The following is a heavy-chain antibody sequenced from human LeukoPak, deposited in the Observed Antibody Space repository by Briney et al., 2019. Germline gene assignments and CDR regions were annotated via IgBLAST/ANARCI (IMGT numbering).Heavy chain of an antibody. V-gene: IGHV3-30*03. CDR2: ISYDGSNK. D-gene: IGHD3-3*01. Sequence: GRSLRLSCAASGFTFSSYGMHWVRQAPGKGLEWVAVISYDGSNKYYADSVKGRFTISRDNAKNSLYLQMNSLRAEDTAVYYCARIPITIFGVVPTYYFDYWGQGTLVTVSS. J-gene: IGHJ4*02. CDR1: GFTFSSYG. CDR3: ARIPITIFGVVPTYYFDY.